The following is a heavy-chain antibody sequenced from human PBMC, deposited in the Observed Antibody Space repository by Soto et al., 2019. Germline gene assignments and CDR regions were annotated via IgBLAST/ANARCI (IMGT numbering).Heavy chain of an antibody. V-gene: IGHV1-2*04. CDR1: GYTFTGYY. J-gene: IGHJ6*03. CDR3: ARDYYDFWSGYRGGDYYYMDV. Sequence: QVQLVQSGAEVKKPGASVKVSCKASGYTFTGYYMHWVRQAPGQGLEWMGWINPNSGGTNYAQKFQGWVTRTRDTSISTAYMELSRMRSDDTAVYYCARDYYDFWSGYRGGDYYYMDVWGKATTVTVSS. D-gene: IGHD3-3*01. CDR2: INPNSGGT.